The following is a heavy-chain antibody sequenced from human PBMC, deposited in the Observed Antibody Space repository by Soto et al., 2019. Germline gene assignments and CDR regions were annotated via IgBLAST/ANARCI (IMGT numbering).Heavy chain of an antibody. D-gene: IGHD2-15*01. J-gene: IGHJ4*02. V-gene: IGHV1-69*06. Sequence: SVKVSCKASGGTFSSYAISWVRQAPGQGLEWMGGIIPIFGTANYAQKFQGRVTITADKSTSTAYMELSSLRSEDTAVYYCARGWRYCSGGSCYPYYFDYWGQGTLVTVSS. CDR2: IIPIFGTA. CDR3: ARGWRYCSGGSCYPYYFDY. CDR1: GGTFSSYA.